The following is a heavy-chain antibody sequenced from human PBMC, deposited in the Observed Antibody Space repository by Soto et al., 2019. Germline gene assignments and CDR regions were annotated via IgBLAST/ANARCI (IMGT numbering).Heavy chain of an antibody. Sequence: ASVKVSCKASGYSFTDYHIHWVRQAPGQGLEWLGRINPKSGGTSTAQKFQGWVTMTTDTSISTASMEPTRLTSDDTAIYYCARGDSTDCSNGVCSFFYNHDMDVWGQGTTVTVSS. V-gene: IGHV1-2*04. CDR1: GYSFTDYH. CDR3: ARGDSTDCSNGVCSFFYNHDMDV. J-gene: IGHJ6*02. CDR2: INPKSGGT. D-gene: IGHD2-8*01.